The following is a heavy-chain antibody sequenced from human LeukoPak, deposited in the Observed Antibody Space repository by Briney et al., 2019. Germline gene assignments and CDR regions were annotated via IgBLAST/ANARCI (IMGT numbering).Heavy chain of an antibody. Sequence: GASVKVSCKASGYTFTGYYMHWVRQAPGQGLEWMEWINPNSGGTNYAQKFQGRVTMTRDTSISTAYMELSRLRSDDTAVYYCGYSSSSPPQFDYWGQGTLVTVSS. J-gene: IGHJ4*02. CDR3: GYSSSSPPQFDY. CDR1: GYTFTGYY. CDR2: INPNSGGT. D-gene: IGHD6-6*01. V-gene: IGHV1-2*02.